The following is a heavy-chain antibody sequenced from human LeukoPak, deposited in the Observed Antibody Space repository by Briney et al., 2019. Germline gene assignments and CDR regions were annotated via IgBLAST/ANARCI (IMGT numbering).Heavy chain of an antibody. CDR1: GFTFSSYG. CDR3: ARDQYYYDSGGNAFDI. Sequence: TGGSLRLSCAASGFTFSSYGMHWVRQAPGKGLEWVAFIRYDGSNKYYADSVKGRFTISRDNSKNTLYLQMNSLRAEETAVYYCARDQYYYDSGGNAFDIWGQGTMVTVSS. CDR2: IRYDGSNK. V-gene: IGHV3-30*02. J-gene: IGHJ3*02. D-gene: IGHD3-22*01.